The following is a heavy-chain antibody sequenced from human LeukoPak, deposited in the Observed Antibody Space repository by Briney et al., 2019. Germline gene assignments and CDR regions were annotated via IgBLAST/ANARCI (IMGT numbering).Heavy chain of an antibody. J-gene: IGHJ6*03. CDR1: GFTFSSYE. CDR2: ISSSGSTI. Sequence: GGSLRLSCAASGFTFSSYEMNWVRQAPGKGLEWVSYISSSGSTIYYADSVKGRFTISRDNAKNSLYLQMNSLRAEDTAVYYCARSNSYYYGSGSHNYYYYYMDVRGKGTTVTVSS. CDR3: ARSNSYYYGSGSHNYYYYYMDV. V-gene: IGHV3-48*03. D-gene: IGHD3-10*01.